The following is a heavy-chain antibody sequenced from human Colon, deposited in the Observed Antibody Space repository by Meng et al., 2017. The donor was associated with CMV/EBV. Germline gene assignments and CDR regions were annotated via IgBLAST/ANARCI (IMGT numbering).Heavy chain of an antibody. CDR2: INAGDGYT. J-gene: IGHJ4*02. D-gene: IGHD6-19*01. Sequence: SCKASGYTFNSKTMHWVRQAPGQRLEWMGWINAGDGYTKYSQIFQGRVTITRDTSANTAYMELSSLRSEDTAVYYCAREVAVAGHFDYWGQGTLVTVSS. V-gene: IGHV1-3*01. CDR1: GYTFNSKT. CDR3: AREVAVAGHFDY.